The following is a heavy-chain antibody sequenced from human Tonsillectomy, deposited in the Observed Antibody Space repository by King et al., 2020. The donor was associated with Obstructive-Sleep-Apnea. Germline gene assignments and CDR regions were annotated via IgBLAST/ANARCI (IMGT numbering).Heavy chain of an antibody. V-gene: IGHV3-23*04. Sequence: VQLVESGGGLVQPGGSLRLSCAASGFTFSSYAMSWVRQAPGKGLEWVSAIRGSGGSTYCADSVKGRFTISRDISKNTVYLQMNSLRADDTAVYYCAKETAYDILTGYYDSWVQGTLVTVSS. J-gene: IGHJ4*02. CDR3: AKETAYDILTGYYDS. CDR2: IRGSGGST. D-gene: IGHD3-9*01. CDR1: GFTFSSYA.